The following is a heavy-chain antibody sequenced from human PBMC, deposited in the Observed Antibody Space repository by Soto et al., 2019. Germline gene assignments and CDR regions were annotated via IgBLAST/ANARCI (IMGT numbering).Heavy chain of an antibody. D-gene: IGHD3-22*01. CDR3: GRLAHYYDSSGYYLPAGAEYFQH. J-gene: IGHJ1*01. Sequence: PSETLSLTCAVYGGSFSGYYWTWIRQPPGTGLEWIGEINHSGSTNYNPSLKSRVTISVDTSKNQFSLKLSSVTAADTAVYYCGRLAHYYDSSGYYLPAGAEYFQHWGQGTLVTVSS. CDR1: GGSFSGYY. CDR2: INHSGST. V-gene: IGHV4-34*01.